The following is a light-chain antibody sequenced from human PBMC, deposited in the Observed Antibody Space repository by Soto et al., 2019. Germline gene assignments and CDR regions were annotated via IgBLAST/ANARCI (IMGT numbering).Light chain of an antibody. CDR3: QKYGSSPWT. Sequence: EIVLTQSPGTLSLSPGERATVSCRASQSVSSSYLAWYQQKTGQAPRLIIYGASSRATGIPDRLSGSGSGTDLNLTISRLEPEDFAVYYCQKYGSSPWTCGQGTKVDIK. V-gene: IGKV3-20*01. CDR1: QSVSSSY. J-gene: IGKJ1*01. CDR2: GAS.